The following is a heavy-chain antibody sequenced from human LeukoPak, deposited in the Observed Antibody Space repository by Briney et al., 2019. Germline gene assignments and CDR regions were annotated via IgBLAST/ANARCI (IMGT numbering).Heavy chain of an antibody. CDR1: GGSISSSSYY. CDR3: ARHPDHYGDYGELYFDY. Sequence: KPSETLSLTCTVSGGSISSSSYYWGWIRQPPGKGLEWIGSIYYSGSTYYNPSLKSRITISVDTSKNQFSLKLSSVTAADTAVYYCARHPDHYGDYGELYFDYWGQGTLVTVSS. V-gene: IGHV4-39*01. J-gene: IGHJ4*02. D-gene: IGHD4-17*01. CDR2: IYYSGST.